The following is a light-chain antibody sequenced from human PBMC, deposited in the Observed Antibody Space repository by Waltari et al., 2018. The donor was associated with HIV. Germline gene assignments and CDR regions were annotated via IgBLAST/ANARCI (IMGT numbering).Light chain of an antibody. CDR3: QQYNSYVT. V-gene: IGKV1-5*03. J-gene: IGKJ3*01. Sequence: DIQMTQSPSTLSASVGDRVTITCRASQSISSWLAWYQQKPRKSPKLLIYKASSLESVVPSRFSGSGSGTEFTLTISSLQPDDFATYYCQQYNSYVTFGPGTKVDIK. CDR2: KAS. CDR1: QSISSW.